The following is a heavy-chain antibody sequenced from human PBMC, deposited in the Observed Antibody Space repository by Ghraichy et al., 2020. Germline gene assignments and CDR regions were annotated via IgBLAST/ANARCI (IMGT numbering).Heavy chain of an antibody. CDR2: IYYSGST. J-gene: IGHJ2*01. CDR1: GGSISSYY. D-gene: IGHD6-13*01. CDR3: ARSYPTAGTVRASYWYFDL. V-gene: IGHV4-59*01. Sequence: SETLSLTCTVSGGSISSYYWSWIRQPPGKGLEWIGYIYYSGSTNYNPSLKSRVTISVDTSKNQFSLKLSSVTAADTAVYYCARSYPTAGTVRASYWYFDLWGRGTLVTVSS.